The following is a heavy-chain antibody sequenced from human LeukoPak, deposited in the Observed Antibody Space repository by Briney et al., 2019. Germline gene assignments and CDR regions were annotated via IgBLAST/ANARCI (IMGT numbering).Heavy chain of an antibody. V-gene: IGHV4-59*01. CDR2: IYYSGST. CDR3: ARLIARYCSSTSCRGDYYYYYGMDV. CDR1: GGSISSYY. D-gene: IGHD2-2*01. Sequence: SETLSLTCTVSGGSISSYYWSWIRQPPGKGLEWIGYIYYSGSTNYNPSLKSRVTISVDTSKNQFSLKLSSVTAADTAVYYCARLIARYCSSTSCRGDYYYYYGMDVRGQGTTVTVSS. J-gene: IGHJ6*02.